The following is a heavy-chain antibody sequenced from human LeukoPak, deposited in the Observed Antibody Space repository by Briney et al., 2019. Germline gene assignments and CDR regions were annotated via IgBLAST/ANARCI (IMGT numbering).Heavy chain of an antibody. CDR2: ISSSSSYI. CDR1: GFTFSSYS. Sequence: GGSLRLSCAVSGFTFSSYSMNWVRQAPGKGLEWVSSISSSSSYIYYADSVKGRFTISRDNAKNSLYLQMNSLRAEDTAVYYCARDPTNNWGRLGFPFDYWGQGTLVTVSS. CDR3: ARDPTNNWGRLGFPFDY. V-gene: IGHV3-21*01. J-gene: IGHJ4*02. D-gene: IGHD3-16*01.